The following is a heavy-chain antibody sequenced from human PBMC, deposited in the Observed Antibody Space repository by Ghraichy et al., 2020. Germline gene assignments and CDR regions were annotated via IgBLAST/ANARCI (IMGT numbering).Heavy chain of an antibody. CDR1: GGSISSYY. CDR2: IYYSGST. V-gene: IGHV4-59*01. CDR3: GGLRFLERRRNGMDV. J-gene: IGHJ6*02. Sequence: SETLSLTCTVSGGSISSYYWSWIRQPPGKGLEWIGYIYYSGSTNYNPSLKSRVTISVDTSKNQFSLKLSSVTAADTAVYYCGGLRFLERRRNGMDVWGQGTTVTVSS. D-gene: IGHD3-3*01.